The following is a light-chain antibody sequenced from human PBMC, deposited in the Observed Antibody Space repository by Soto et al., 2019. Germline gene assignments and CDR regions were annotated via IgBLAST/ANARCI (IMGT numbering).Light chain of an antibody. CDR1: SSNIGAGYD. CDR2: GNS. J-gene: IGLJ2*01. CDR3: QSYDSSLSGSV. V-gene: IGLV1-40*01. Sequence: QSMLTQPPSVSGTPGQRVTISCTGSSSNIGAGYDVHWYQQLPGTAPKLLIYGNSNRPSGVPDRFSGSKSGTSASLAITGLQAEDEADYYCQSYDSSLSGSVFGGGTKLTV.